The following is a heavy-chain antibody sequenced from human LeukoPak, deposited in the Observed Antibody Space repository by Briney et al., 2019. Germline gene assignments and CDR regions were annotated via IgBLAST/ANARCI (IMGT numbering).Heavy chain of an antibody. CDR3: AHLTYSGSYYGFDY. CDR1: GFSLSTSGVG. V-gene: IGHV2-5*01. Sequence: SGHTLVKPTQTLTLTCTFSGFSLSTSGVGVGWIRQPPGKALEWLALIYWNDDKRYSPSLKSRLTITKDTSKNQVVLTMTNMDPVDTATYYCAHLTYSGSYYGFDYWGQGTLVTVSS. D-gene: IGHD1-26*01. CDR2: IYWNDDK. J-gene: IGHJ4*02.